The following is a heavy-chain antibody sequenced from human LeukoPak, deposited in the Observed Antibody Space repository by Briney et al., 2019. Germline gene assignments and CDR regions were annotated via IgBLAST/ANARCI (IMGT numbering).Heavy chain of an antibody. V-gene: IGHV3-48*01. CDR3: ARDTDYGGKGAFDI. Sequence: GGSLRLSCAASGFTFSSYSMNWVRQAPGKGLEWVSYISSSSSTIYYADSVKGRFTISRDNAKNSLYLQMNSLRAEDTAVYYCARDTDYGGKGAFDIWGQGTMVTVSS. D-gene: IGHD4-23*01. CDR2: ISSSSSTI. CDR1: GFTFSSYS. J-gene: IGHJ3*02.